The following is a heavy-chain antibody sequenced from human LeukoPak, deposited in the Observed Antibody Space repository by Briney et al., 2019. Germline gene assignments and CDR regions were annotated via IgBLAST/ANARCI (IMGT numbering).Heavy chain of an antibody. V-gene: IGHV1-2*04. Sequence: GASVKVSCKASGYTFTGYYMHWVRQAPGQGLEWMGRINPNSGGTNYAQKFQGWVTMTRDTSISTAYMELSRLRSDDTAVYYCARDIAATERYYDSSGYYRGVFDYWGQGTLVTVSS. CDR1: GYTFTGYY. CDR2: INPNSGGT. D-gene: IGHD3-22*01. J-gene: IGHJ4*02. CDR3: ARDIAATERYYDSSGYYRGVFDY.